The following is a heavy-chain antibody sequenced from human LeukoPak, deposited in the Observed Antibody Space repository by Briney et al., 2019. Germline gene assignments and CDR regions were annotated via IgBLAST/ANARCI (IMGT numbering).Heavy chain of an antibody. CDR3: ARAGYCYGTYYFDY. J-gene: IGHJ4*02. V-gene: IGHV1-18*01. Sequence: ASVKVSCKASGYTFTSYGISWVRQAPGQGLEWMGWTSAYNGNTNYAQKLQGRVTMTTDTSTSTAYMELRSLRSDDTAVYYCARAGYCYGTYYFDYWGQGTLVTVSS. D-gene: IGHD5-18*01. CDR1: GYTFTSYG. CDR2: TSAYNGNT.